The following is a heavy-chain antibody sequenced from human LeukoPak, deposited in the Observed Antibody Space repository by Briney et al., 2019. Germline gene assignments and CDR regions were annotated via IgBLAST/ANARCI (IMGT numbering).Heavy chain of an antibody. CDR3: ARLYCSGSSCSFDY. J-gene: IGHJ4*02. Sequence: SETLSLTCTVSGDSISSVSYSWGWIRQPPEKELLYIGTIYYGGSTQSSPSLKSRVTISVDTSKNLFSLKLTSVTAADTAVYYCARLYCSGSSCSFDYWGQGTLVTVSS. CDR2: IYYGGST. CDR1: GDSISSVSYS. V-gene: IGHV4-39*07. D-gene: IGHD2-15*01.